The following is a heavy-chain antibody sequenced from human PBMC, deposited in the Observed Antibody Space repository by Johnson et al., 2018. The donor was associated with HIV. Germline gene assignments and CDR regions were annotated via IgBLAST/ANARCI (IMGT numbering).Heavy chain of an antibody. CDR3: ATPQEGYSAFDI. Sequence: QVQLVESGGGVVQPGRSLRLSCAASGFTFSSYGMHWVRQAPGKGLEWVAVISYDGSNKYYADSVKGRFTISRDNSKNTLYLQMNSLRAEDTAVYYWATPQEGYSAFDIWGQGTMVTVSS. D-gene: IGHD2-15*01. J-gene: IGHJ3*02. CDR2: ISYDGSNK. CDR1: GFTFSSYG. V-gene: IGHV3-30*03.